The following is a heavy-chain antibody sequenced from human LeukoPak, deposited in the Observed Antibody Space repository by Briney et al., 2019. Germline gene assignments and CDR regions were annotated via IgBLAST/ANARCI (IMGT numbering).Heavy chain of an antibody. Sequence: PGGSLRLSCAASGFTVSSNYMSWVRQAPGKGLEWVSVIYSGGSTYYADSVKGRFTISRDNSKNTLYLQMNGLRAEDTAVYYCASGYSSGWYPFDYWGQGTLVTVSS. CDR2: IYSGGST. CDR3: ASGYSSGWYPFDY. V-gene: IGHV3-53*01. D-gene: IGHD6-19*01. CDR1: GFTVSSNY. J-gene: IGHJ4*02.